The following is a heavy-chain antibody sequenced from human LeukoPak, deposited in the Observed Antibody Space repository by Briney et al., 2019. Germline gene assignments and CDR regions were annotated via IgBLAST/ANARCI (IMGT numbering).Heavy chain of an antibody. D-gene: IGHD6-19*01. V-gene: IGHV4-4*07. CDR3: ARDFGLTYSSGWYEPQTYFDY. CDR2: IYTSGST. J-gene: IGHJ4*02. Sequence: SETLSLTCTVSGGSISSYYWSWIRQPAGKGLEWIGRIYTSGSTNYNPSLKSRVTMSVDTSKNQFSLKLSSVTAADTAVYYCARDFGLTYSSGWYEPQTYFDYWGQGTLVTVSS. CDR1: GGSISSYY.